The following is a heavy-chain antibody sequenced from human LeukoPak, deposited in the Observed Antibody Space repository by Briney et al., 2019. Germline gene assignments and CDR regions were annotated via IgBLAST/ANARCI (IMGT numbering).Heavy chain of an antibody. CDR3: ARQRSHGDYYYYYGVDV. CDR2: IYDDGTT. Sequence: SETLSLTCSVSGGSISAYYWSWIRQPPGKGLEWIGDIYDDGTTNYNPPLKSRVTISVDTSKNQFSLKVTSVTAADTAVYYCARQRSHGDYYYYYGVDVWGQGTTVTVSS. CDR1: GGSISAYY. D-gene: IGHD4-17*01. V-gene: IGHV4-59*01. J-gene: IGHJ6*02.